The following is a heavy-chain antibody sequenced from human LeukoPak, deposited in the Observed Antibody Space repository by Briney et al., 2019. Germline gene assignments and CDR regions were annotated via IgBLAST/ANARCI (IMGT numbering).Heavy chain of an antibody. J-gene: IGHJ4*02. V-gene: IGHV1-2*02. Sequence: ASVKVSCKASGYTFTGYYMHWVRQAPGQGLEWMGWINPNSGGTNYAQKFQGRVTMTSDTSISTAYMELSRLRSDDTAVYYCARGGGYYYGSGKDYWGQGTLVTVSS. CDR1: GYTFTGYY. D-gene: IGHD3-10*01. CDR2: INPNSGGT. CDR3: ARGGGYYYGSGKDY.